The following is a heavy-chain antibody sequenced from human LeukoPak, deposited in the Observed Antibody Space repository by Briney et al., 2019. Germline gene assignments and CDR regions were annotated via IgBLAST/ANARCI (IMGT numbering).Heavy chain of an antibody. CDR2: INPNSGGT. J-gene: IGHJ4*02. Sequence: GASVKVSCKASGYTFTGYYMHWVRQAPGQGLEWMGWINPNSGGTNYAQKFQGRVTMTRDTSISIAYMELSRLRSDDTAVYYCASGTVTIFGVVITGLSYWGQGTLVTVFS. V-gene: IGHV1-2*02. D-gene: IGHD3-3*01. CDR1: GYTFTGYY. CDR3: ASGTVTIFGVVITGLSY.